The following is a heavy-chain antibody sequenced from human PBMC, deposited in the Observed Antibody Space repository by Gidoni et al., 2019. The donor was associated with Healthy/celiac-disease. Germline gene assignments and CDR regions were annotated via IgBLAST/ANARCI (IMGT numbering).Heavy chain of an antibody. CDR1: GFTFRSYA. CDR2: MSGRGGST. Sequence: EVQLVESGGGLVHPGGSLRLSCADSGFTFRSYARSWVRQAPGKGLEWVSAMSGRGGSTYYADSVKGRFTISRDNSKNTLYLQMNSLRAEDTAVYYCAKEQTPEIEYFQHWGQGTLVTVSS. CDR3: AKEQTPEIEYFQH. J-gene: IGHJ1*01. V-gene: IGHV3-23*04.